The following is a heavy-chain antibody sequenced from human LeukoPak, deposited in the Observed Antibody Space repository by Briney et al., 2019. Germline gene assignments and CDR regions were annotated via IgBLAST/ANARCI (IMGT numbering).Heavy chain of an antibody. CDR2: INAGNGNT. J-gene: IGHJ3*02. Sequence: ASVKVSCKASGYNFNNYAMHWVRQAPGQRLEWMGWINAGNGNTKYSQKFQGRVTIAKDTSATTAYMELSSLRSEDTAVYYCARVGYCSGGSCSDAFDIWGQGTMVTVSS. D-gene: IGHD2-15*01. V-gene: IGHV1-3*01. CDR1: GYNFNNYA. CDR3: ARVGYCSGGSCSDAFDI.